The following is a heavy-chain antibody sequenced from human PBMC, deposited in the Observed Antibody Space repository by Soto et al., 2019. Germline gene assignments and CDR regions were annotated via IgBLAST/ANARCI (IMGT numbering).Heavy chain of an antibody. CDR2: IWYDGKNQ. CDR3: ARDGGSGAAAGRSNWFDP. V-gene: IGHV3-33*01. J-gene: IGHJ5*02. CDR1: GFLFISYN. D-gene: IGHD6-13*01. Sequence: GGSLRLSCATSGFLFISYNMHWRRQAPDKGLEWLAVIWYDGKNQYYGDSLKGRLTISRDNSKNTLYLQMDGLRVEDTAVYFCARDGGSGAAAGRSNWFDPWGQGTLVTVSS.